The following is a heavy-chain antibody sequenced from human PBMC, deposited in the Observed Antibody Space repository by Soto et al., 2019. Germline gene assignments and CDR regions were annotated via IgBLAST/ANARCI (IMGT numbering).Heavy chain of an antibody. V-gene: IGHV4-30-4*01. D-gene: IGHD4-17*01. CDR3: GRSYGDYLRFDY. CDR2: IYYSGTT. J-gene: IGHJ4*02. CDR1: GGSISSADYY. Sequence: PSETLSLTCTVSGGSISSADYYWSWLRQPPGKGLEWIGYIYYSGTTYYNPSLKSRITISVDMSKNQFSLKLTSVTAADTAVYYCGRSYGDYLRFDYWGQGTLVTVSS.